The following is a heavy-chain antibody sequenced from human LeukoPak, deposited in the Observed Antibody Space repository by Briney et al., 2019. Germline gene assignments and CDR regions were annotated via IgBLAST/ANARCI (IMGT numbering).Heavy chain of an antibody. CDR2: IYPGDSDT. V-gene: IGHV5-51*01. J-gene: IGHJ3*02. CDR1: GYSFTNYW. Sequence: LGESLKISCKGSGYSFTNYWIGWVRQMPGKGLEWMGIIYPGDSDTRYSPSFQGQVTISADKSISTAYLQWSSLKASDTAMYYCATPGEVYSSFDAFDIWGQGTMVTVSS. CDR3: ATPGEVYSSFDAFDI. D-gene: IGHD6-6*01.